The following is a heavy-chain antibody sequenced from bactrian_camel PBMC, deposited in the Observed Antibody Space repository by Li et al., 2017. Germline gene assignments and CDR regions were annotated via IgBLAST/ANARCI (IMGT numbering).Heavy chain of an antibody. CDR3: AATTDCYPSPEYNY. D-gene: IGHD5*01. V-gene: IGHV3S55*01. CDR2: IGSDGTT. J-gene: IGHJ4*01. CDR1: GDSYSRYC. Sequence: HVQLVESGGGSVQAGGSLRLSCAASGDSYSRYCMGWFRQAPGKERELVSLIGSDGTTKYADSVKGRFTISQDNAKNTMYLQMSSLKPEDTAMYYCAATTDCYPSPEYNYWGQGTQVTVS.